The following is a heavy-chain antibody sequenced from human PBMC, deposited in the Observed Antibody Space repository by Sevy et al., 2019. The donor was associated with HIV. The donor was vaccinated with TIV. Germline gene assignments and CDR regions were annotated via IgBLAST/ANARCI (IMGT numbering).Heavy chain of an antibody. J-gene: IGHJ4*02. CDR3: AKVRGVDTAMALDY. Sequence: GGSLRLSCAASGFTFSSYAMSWVRQAPGKGLEWVSAISGSGGSTYYADSVKGRFTISRDSSKNTLYLQMNSLRAEDTAVYYCAKVRGVDTAMALDYWGQGTLVTVSS. V-gene: IGHV3-23*01. CDR2: ISGSGGST. CDR1: GFTFSSYA. D-gene: IGHD5-18*01.